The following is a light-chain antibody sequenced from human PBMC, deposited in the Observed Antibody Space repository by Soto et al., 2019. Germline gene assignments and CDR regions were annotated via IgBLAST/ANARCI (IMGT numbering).Light chain of an antibody. CDR1: QSLLHSNGYNY. CDR2: LGS. V-gene: IGKV2-28*01. Sequence: DIVMTQSPLSLPVTPGEPASISCRSSQSLLHSNGYNYLDWYLQKPGQSPQLLIYLGSNRASGVTERVSWSWSGKKFTLKISRGEAEEVGVYYCMQALQTPLTFGGGTKVEIK. CDR3: MQALQTPLT. J-gene: IGKJ4*01.